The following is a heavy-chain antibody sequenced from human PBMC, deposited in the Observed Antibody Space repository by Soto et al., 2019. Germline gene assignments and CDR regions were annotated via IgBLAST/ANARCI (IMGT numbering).Heavy chain of an antibody. D-gene: IGHD2-15*01. V-gene: IGHV1-2*02. CDR1: GYTFTGYY. CDR2: IDPDSGGT. Sequence: QVQLVQSGAEVKKPGASVKVSCKASGYTFTGYYIHWVRQAPGQGLEWMGWIDPDSGGTNYAQKFQGRVTMTRDTSISTAYMELSRLRSDDTAVYYCANLDMVVVVVATILPWGQGTLVTVSS. CDR3: ANLDMVVVVVATILP. J-gene: IGHJ5*02.